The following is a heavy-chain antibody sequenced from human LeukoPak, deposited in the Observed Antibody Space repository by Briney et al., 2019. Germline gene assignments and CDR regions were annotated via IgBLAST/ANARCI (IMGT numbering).Heavy chain of an antibody. CDR1: GFTFSTYG. V-gene: IGHV3-30*02. CDR2: IRYDGSNK. Sequence: GGSLRLSCAASGFTFSTYGMDWVRQAPGKGLEWVAYIRYDGSNKNYADSVKGRFTISRNNSKNTLYLQMSSLRAEDTAVYYCAKVVTGYCSTTSCPFDSWGQGTLVTVSS. CDR3: AKVVTGYCSTTSCPFDS. D-gene: IGHD2-2*01. J-gene: IGHJ4*02.